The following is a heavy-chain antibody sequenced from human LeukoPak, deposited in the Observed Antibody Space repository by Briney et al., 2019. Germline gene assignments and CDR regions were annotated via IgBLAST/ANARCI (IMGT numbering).Heavy chain of an antibody. J-gene: IGHJ4*02. CDR3: AREVCSGGTCQHGFDY. CDR1: GGSLSSYY. D-gene: IGHD2-15*01. V-gene: IGHV4-4*07. CDR2: IYTTGST. Sequence: PSETLSLPCTVSGGSLSSYYWSWIRQPAGTGLEWIGRIYTTGSTNYNPSLKSRVTMSVDTSKNQFSLRLTSVTAADTAVYYCAREVCSGGTCQHGFDYWGQGTLVTVSS.